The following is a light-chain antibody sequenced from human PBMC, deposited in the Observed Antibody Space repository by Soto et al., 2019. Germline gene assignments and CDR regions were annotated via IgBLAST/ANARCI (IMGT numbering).Light chain of an antibody. J-gene: IGKJ3*01. CDR3: QQYENLPRT. V-gene: IGKV1-33*01. CDR1: QDINSY. CDR2: DAS. Sequence: DIQMTQSPPSLSASVGDRVTITCQASQDINSYLSWYQQKPGKAPKLLIHDASNLETGVPSRFSGSRSGTDFTFSISSLQPEDIATYYCQQYENLPRTFGPGTKVDIK.